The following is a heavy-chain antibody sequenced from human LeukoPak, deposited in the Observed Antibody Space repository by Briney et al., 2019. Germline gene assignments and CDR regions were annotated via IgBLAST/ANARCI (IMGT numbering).Heavy chain of an antibody. Sequence: SETLSLTCAVYGGSFSGYYWSWIRQPPGKGLEWIGEINHSGSTNYNPSLKSRVTISVDTSKNQFSLILSSVTAADTAVYYCARGGYTYGFDDFDIWGQGTMVTVSS. J-gene: IGHJ3*02. V-gene: IGHV4-34*01. CDR1: GGSFSGYY. D-gene: IGHD5-18*01. CDR2: INHSGST. CDR3: ARGGYTYGFDDFDI.